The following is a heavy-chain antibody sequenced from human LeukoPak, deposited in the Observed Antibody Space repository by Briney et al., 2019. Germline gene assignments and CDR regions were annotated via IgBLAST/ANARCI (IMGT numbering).Heavy chain of an antibody. CDR2: ISGSGGST. CDR1: GFTFSSYA. D-gene: IGHD6-19*01. J-gene: IGHJ5*02. Sequence: GGSLRLSCAASGFTFSSYAMSWVRQAPGKGLEWVSGISGSGGSTYYADSVKGRFTISRDNSKNTLYLQMNSLRAEDTAVYYCAKANIAVAGTAWFDPWGQGTLVTVSS. CDR3: AKANIAVAGTAWFDP. V-gene: IGHV3-23*01.